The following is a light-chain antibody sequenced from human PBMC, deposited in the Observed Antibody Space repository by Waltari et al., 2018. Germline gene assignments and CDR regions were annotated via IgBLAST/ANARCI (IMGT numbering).Light chain of an antibody. CDR2: STT. CDR3: LLYDGSDQV. J-gene: IGLJ3*02. V-gene: IGLV7-43*01. Sequence: QTVVTQEPSLTVSPGRAVTLTCASSAGAVTSGNYTNWIQQKPGQVPRSLIHSTTNRHSWTPARFSGSLLGGKAALTLSGVQPEDEAEYYCLLYDGSDQVFGGGTKLTVL. CDR1: AGAVTSGNY.